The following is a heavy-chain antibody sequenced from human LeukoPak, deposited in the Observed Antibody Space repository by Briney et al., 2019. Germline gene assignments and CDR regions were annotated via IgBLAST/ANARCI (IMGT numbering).Heavy chain of an antibody. CDR2: MSGSGEST. CDR1: GFTFSSNA. J-gene: IGHJ4*02. V-gene: IGHV3-23*01. D-gene: IGHD6-13*01. Sequence: GGSLRLSCAASGFTFSSNAMSWVRQAPGKGLEWVSAMSGSGESTSYADSVKGRFTISRDNSKNTLYLQVNSLRAEDTAVYYCAKSRYRVAAAGADFDYWGQGTLVTVSS. CDR3: AKSRYRVAAAGADFDY.